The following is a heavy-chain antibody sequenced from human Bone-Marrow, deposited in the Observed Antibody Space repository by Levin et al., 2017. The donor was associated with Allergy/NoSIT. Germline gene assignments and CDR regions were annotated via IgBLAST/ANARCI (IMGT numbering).Heavy chain of an antibody. V-gene: IGHV3-33*01. CDR2: IWHDGSYK. Sequence: GGSLRLSCAASGFIFRSYGIHWVRQAPGKGLEWLAVIWHDGSYKYYADTMKGRFTISRENSRNTVYLQMNSLRADDTGIYYCARDDGPMVSVIDYWGQGTLVSVSS. D-gene: IGHD3-10*01. CDR3: ARDDGPMVSVIDY. J-gene: IGHJ4*02. CDR1: GFIFRSYG.